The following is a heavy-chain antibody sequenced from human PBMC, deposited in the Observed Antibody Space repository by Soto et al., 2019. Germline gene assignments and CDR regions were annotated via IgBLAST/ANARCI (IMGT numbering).Heavy chain of an antibody. CDR1: GDSVSSNSVA. CDR2: TYYRTIGSSWYH. CDR3: ARREGSGWYDY. J-gene: IGHJ4*02. V-gene: IGHV6-1*01. D-gene: IGHD6-13*01. Sequence: QVQLRQSGAGLVKPSQTLSLTCAISGDSVSSNSVAWNWIRQSPSRGLEWLGRTYYRTIGSSWYHDSAASVIGRITVSPDTSMNEFSLQLTSVPPEDAAVYYCARREGSGWYDYWGQGIPVTVSS.